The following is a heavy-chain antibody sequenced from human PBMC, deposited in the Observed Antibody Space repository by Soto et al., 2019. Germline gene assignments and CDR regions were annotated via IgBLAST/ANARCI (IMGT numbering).Heavy chain of an antibody. CDR2: IVVGSGNT. V-gene: IGHV1-58*01. CDR3: AAGYYYDSSGFDY. CDR1: GFTFTSSA. Sequence: GASVKVSCKASGFTFTSSAVQWVRQARGQGLEWIGWIVVGSGNTNYAQKFQERVTITRDMSTSTAYMELSSLRSEDTAVYYCAAGYYYDSSGFDYWGQGTLVTVSS. J-gene: IGHJ4*02. D-gene: IGHD3-22*01.